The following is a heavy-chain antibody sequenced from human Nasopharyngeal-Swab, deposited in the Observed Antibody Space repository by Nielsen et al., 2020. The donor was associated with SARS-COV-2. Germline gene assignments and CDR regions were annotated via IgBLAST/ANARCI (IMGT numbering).Heavy chain of an antibody. J-gene: IGHJ6*03. V-gene: IGHV1-46*01. D-gene: IGHD6-6*01. CDR3: AGYSSSLASYYYYMDV. CDR1: GYTFTSYY. Sequence: ASVKVSCKASGYTFTSYYMHWVRQAPGQGLEWMGIINPSGGSTNYAQKFQGRVTITADESTSTAYMELSSLRSEDTAVYYCAGYSSSLASYYYYMDVWGKGTTVTVSS. CDR2: INPSGGST.